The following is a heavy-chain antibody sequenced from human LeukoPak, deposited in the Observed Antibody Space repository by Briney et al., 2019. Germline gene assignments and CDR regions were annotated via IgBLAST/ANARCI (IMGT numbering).Heavy chain of an antibody. J-gene: IGHJ4*02. V-gene: IGHV3-48*01. CDR2: ISSSSSTI. CDR1: GFTFSSYS. D-gene: IGHD3-22*01. CDR3: ARGSRLYYYDSSGYPGDY. Sequence: GWSLRLSCAASGFTFSSYSMNWVRPAPGKGREGVSYISSSSSTIYYADSVKGRFTISRVNAKNSLHLQMNSLRAEDTAVYYCARGSRLYYYDSSGYPGDYWGQGTLVTVSS.